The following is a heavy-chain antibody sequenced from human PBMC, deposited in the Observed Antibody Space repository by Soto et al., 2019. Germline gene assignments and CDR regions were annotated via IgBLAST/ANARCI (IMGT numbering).Heavy chain of an antibody. CDR3: ARGPSSGWYNWFDP. CDR2: INHSGST. CDR1: GGSFSGYY. Sequence: SETLSLTCAVYGGSFSGYYWSWIRQPPGKGLEWIGEINHSGSTNYNPSLKSRVTISVDTSKNQFSLKLSSVTAADTALYYCARGPSSGWYNWFDPWGQGTLVTVSS. V-gene: IGHV4-34*01. D-gene: IGHD6-19*01. J-gene: IGHJ5*02.